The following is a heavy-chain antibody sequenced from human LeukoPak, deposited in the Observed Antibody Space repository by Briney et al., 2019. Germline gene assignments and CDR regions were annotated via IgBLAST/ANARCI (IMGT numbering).Heavy chain of an antibody. Sequence: YSGSTYYNPSLKSRVTISVDTSKNQFSLKLSSVTAADTAVYYCARVGGITIFGVVIDWFDPWGQGTLVTVSS. CDR3: ARVGGITIFGVVIDWFDP. CDR2: YSGST. D-gene: IGHD3-3*01. V-gene: IGHV4-39*01. J-gene: IGHJ5*02.